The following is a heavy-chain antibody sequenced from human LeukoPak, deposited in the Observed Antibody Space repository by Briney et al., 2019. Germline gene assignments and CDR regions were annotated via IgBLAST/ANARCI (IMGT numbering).Heavy chain of an antibody. Sequence: PGGSLRLSCAASGFTFSSYSMNWVRQAPGKGLEWVSSISSSSSYIYYADSVKGRFTISRDNAKNSLYLQMNGLRAEDTAVYYCARAIAARVYDAFDIWGQGTMVTVSS. D-gene: IGHD6-6*01. CDR3: ARAIAARVYDAFDI. V-gene: IGHV3-21*04. CDR1: GFTFSSYS. J-gene: IGHJ3*02. CDR2: ISSSSSYI.